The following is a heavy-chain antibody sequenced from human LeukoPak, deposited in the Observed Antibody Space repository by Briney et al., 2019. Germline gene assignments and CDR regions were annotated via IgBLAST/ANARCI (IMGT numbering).Heavy chain of an antibody. CDR1: GFTFSNYA. V-gene: IGHV3-30*04. J-gene: IGHJ5*02. CDR2: ISDDGSNK. CDR3: ARDLTIGGGKVDP. D-gene: IGHD3-16*01. Sequence: PGGSLRLSCAASGFTFSNYAIHWVRRAPGTGLEWVAVISDDGSNKYYADSVKGRFTISRDNAKNSLYLQMNSLRAEDTAVYYCARDLTIGGGKVDPWGQGTLVTVSS.